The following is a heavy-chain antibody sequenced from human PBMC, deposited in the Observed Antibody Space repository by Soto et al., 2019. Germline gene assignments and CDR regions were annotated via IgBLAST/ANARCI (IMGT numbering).Heavy chain of an antibody. J-gene: IGHJ4*02. D-gene: IGHD3-22*01. CDR2: INPSGGST. Sequence: GASVKVSCKASGYTFTSYYIHWVRQAPGQGLEWMGIINPSGGSTNYAQKFQGRVTMTRDTSTSTVYMELSSLKSEDTAVYYCARVGTSGYLFYFDYWGQGTLVTVSS. V-gene: IGHV1-46*03. CDR1: GYTFTSYY. CDR3: ARVGTSGYLFYFDY.